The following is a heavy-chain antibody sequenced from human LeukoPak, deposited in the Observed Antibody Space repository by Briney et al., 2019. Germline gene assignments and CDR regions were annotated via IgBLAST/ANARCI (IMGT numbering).Heavy chain of an antibody. CDR3: ARDTKAGYFDL. J-gene: IGHJ4*02. V-gene: IGHV3-7*01. CDR2: IKEDGTRD. Sequence: PGGSLRLSCAASGFTFNTYWMSWVRQAQGKGLEGVANIKEDGTRDYYVESMKGRFTISKDNAKSSLYLQVNSLRAEDTAVYYCARDTKAGYFDLWGQGTLVTVSS. CDR1: GFTFNTYW.